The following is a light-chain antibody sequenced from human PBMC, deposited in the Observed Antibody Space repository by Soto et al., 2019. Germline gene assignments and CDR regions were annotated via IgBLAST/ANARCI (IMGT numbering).Light chain of an antibody. V-gene: IGKV3-15*01. J-gene: IGKJ2*01. Sequence: EMVMTQSPATLSVSPGERATLSCRASQSVSSYLAWYQQKPGQPPRLLIYVASTRAAGIPARFSGSGSGTEFTLTISSLQSEDFAVYYCQQYNNWPLYTFGQGTKLEIK. CDR1: QSVSSY. CDR2: VAS. CDR3: QQYNNWPLYT.